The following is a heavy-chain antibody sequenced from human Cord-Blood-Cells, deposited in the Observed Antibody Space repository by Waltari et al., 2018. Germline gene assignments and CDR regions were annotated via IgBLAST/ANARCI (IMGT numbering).Heavy chain of an antibody. CDR2: INPIFGTA. Sequence: QVQLVQSGAEVKKPGSSVKVSCKASGGTFSSYAISWLRQAPGQGLEWMGGINPIFGTANYAQKFQGRVTITADESTSTAYMELSSLISEDTAVYYCARDRSGYYDAFDIWGQGTMVTVSS. D-gene: IGHD3-22*01. V-gene: IGHV1-69*01. CDR1: GGTFSSYA. J-gene: IGHJ3*02. CDR3: ARDRSGYYDAFDI.